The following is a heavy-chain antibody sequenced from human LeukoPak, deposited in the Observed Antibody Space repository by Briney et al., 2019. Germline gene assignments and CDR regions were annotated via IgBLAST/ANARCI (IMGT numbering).Heavy chain of an antibody. Sequence: SETLSLTCTVSGGSISSGSYYWSWIRQPAGKGLEWIGRIYTSGSTNYNPSLKSRVTISVDTSKNQFSLKLSSVTAADTAVYYCARLAGIAAAALAFDIWGQGTMVTVSS. V-gene: IGHV4-61*02. CDR1: GGSISSGSYY. CDR2: IYTSGST. D-gene: IGHD6-13*01. J-gene: IGHJ3*02. CDR3: ARLAGIAAAALAFDI.